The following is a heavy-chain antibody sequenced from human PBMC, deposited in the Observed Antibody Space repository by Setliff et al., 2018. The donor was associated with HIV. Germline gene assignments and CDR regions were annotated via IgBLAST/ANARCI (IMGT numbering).Heavy chain of an antibody. CDR3: AREGGQGYSGSGSSYHRNFDL. CDR2: INQSGNT. J-gene: IGHJ2*01. CDR1: GGSLSGYY. Sequence: KPSETLSLTCAVYGGSLSGYYWSWVRQSPGRGLEWIGEINQSGNTNFNPSLKSRLIISVDTSKSRFSLKLTSVTAADTALYYCAREGGQGYSGSGSSYHRNFDLWGRGTLVTVSS. D-gene: IGHD3-10*01. V-gene: IGHV4-34*01.